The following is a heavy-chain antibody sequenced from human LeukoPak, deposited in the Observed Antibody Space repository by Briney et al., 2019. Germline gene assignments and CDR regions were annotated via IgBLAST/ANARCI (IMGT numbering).Heavy chain of an antibody. CDR2: IYYSGST. V-gene: IGHV4-39*01. CDR1: GGSISSSSYY. CDR3: ASPYYDSSGYYPEHDAFDI. D-gene: IGHD3-22*01. J-gene: IGHJ3*02. Sequence: SETLSLTCTVSGGSISSSSYYWGWTRQPPGKGLEWIGSIYYSGSTYYNPSLKSRVTISVDTSKNQLSLKLSAVTAADTAVYYCASPYYDSSGYYPEHDAFDIWGQGTMVTVSS.